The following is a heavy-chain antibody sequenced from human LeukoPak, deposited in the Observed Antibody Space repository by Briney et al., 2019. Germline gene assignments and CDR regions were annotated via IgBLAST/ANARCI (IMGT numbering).Heavy chain of an antibody. CDR2: ISYDGSNK. D-gene: IGHD5-24*01. V-gene: IGHV3-30*18. CDR1: GFTFSSYG. J-gene: IGHJ4*02. Sequence: GGSLRLSCVASGFTFSSYGMHWVRQAPGKGLEWVAVISYDGSNKYYADSVKGRFTISRDNSKNTLYLQMNSLRAEDTAVYYCAKDQGGSRDGYIYHFDYWGQGTLVTVSS. CDR3: AKDQGGSRDGYIYHFDY.